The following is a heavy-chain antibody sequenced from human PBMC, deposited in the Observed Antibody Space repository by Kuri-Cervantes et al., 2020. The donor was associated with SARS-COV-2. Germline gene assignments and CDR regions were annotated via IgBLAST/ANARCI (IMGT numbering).Heavy chain of an antibody. CDR3: ARGLYCSSTSCYRKTDYYYYYMDV. CDR1: GGSISSYY. Sequence: GSLRLSCTVSGGSISSYYWSWIRRPPGKGLEWIGYIYYSGSTNYNPSLKSRVTISVDTSKNQFSLKLSSVTAADTAVYYCARGLYCSSTSCYRKTDYYYYYMDVWGKGTTVTVSS. V-gene: IGHV4-59*12. D-gene: IGHD2-2*01. J-gene: IGHJ6*03. CDR2: IYYSGST.